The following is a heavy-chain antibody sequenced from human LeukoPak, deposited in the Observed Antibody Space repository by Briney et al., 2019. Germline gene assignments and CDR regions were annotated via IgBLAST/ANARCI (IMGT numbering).Heavy chain of an antibody. Sequence: ASVKVSCKASGYIFTSYYIHWVRQAPGQGHGWMGIITPGGDSPTYAQNFQGRVTMTRDTSTSTVYMELSSLRSQDTAVYYCARSITVGGSAFGMDVWGQGTTVTVSS. CDR1: GYIFTSYY. V-gene: IGHV1-46*01. D-gene: IGHD4-11*01. CDR3: ARSITVGGSAFGMDV. CDR2: ITPGGDSP. J-gene: IGHJ6*02.